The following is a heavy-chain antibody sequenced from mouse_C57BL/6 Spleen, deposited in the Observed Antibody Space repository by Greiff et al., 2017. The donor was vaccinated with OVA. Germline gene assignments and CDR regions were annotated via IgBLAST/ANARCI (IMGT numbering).Heavy chain of an antibody. Sequence: EVQVVESGGGLVKPGGSLKLSCAASGFTFSSYAMSWVRQTPDKRLEWVATISDGGSYTYYPDNVKGRFTISRDNAKNNLYLQMSHLKSEDTAMYYCARDHWDKDAMDYWGQGTSVTVSS. V-gene: IGHV5-4*01. J-gene: IGHJ4*01. D-gene: IGHD3-3*01. CDR2: ISDGGSYT. CDR1: GFTFSSYA. CDR3: ARDHWDKDAMDY.